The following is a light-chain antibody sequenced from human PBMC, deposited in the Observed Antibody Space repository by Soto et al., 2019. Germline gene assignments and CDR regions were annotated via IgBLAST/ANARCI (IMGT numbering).Light chain of an antibody. CDR3: LQYHYWWT. J-gene: IGKJ1*01. CDR1: QSVADN. Sequence: EVAMTQSPATLSVSPGERVTLSCRSSQSVADNLAWFQQKPGQGPRLLIYGASNRATGVSARFSGSGSGTEFTLTISSLQSEDFAVYYCLQYHYWWTFGQGTKVDIK. CDR2: GAS. V-gene: IGKV3-15*01.